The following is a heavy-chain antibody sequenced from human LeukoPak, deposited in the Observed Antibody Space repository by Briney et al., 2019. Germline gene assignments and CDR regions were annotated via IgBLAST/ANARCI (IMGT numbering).Heavy chain of an antibody. V-gene: IGHV4-59*01. Sequence: SETLSLTYTVSGGSISSYYCSWMRQPPRRGLEWVGYIYYSGSTNYNHSLQSRVTISVDTSKNQFSLKLSSVTAADTAVYYCARVGATMIVVPWAALDIWGQGTMVTVSS. J-gene: IGHJ3*02. D-gene: IGHD3-22*01. CDR1: GGSISSYY. CDR3: ARVGATMIVVPWAALDI. CDR2: IYYSGST.